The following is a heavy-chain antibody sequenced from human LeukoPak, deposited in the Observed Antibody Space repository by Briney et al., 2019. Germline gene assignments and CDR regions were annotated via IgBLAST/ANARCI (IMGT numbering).Heavy chain of an antibody. CDR2: ISSSSSYI. V-gene: IGHV3-21*06. D-gene: IGHD6-13*01. J-gene: IGHJ1*01. CDR3: ARVGYYSSWSDIAEYFQH. CDR1: GFTFSSYS. Sequence: RSLRLSCAVSGFTFSSYSMDWVRQAPVKGLEWVASISSSSSYIYYAESVKCRFTISRDNAKNSLYLQMDSLRGEDTAVYYCARVGYYSSWSDIAEYFQHSGQSTLVTASS.